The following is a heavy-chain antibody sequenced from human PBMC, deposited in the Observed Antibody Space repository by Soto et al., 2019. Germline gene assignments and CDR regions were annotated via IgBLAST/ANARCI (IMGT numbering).Heavy chain of an antibody. D-gene: IGHD3-16*01. Sequence: QVQLVESGGGVVQPGTSLRLSCATSGLTFTKYGFHWVRQSPGKGLEWVAFIWDDGSQKYYVDSVKGPFTIPKKSSQETGFPEMNDPRNEDTAVYYCARNWGHWDYFGGGGGCVGDYWGQGTMVTVSS. CDR2: IWDDGSQK. CDR1: GLTFTKYG. J-gene: IGHJ4*02. V-gene: IGHV3-33*01. CDR3: ARNWGHWDYFGGGGGCVGDY.